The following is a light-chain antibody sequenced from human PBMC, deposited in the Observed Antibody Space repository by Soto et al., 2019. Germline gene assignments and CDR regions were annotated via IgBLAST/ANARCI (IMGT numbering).Light chain of an antibody. CDR1: QSVSSN. Sequence: EIVMTQSPATLSVSPGERATLSCRASQSVSSNLAWYQQKPGQAPRLLIYGASTRATGIPARFSGSGSGTEFPVTISSLQSEDFAVYYCQQYNNWPPITFGPGTKVDIK. CDR3: QQYNNWPPIT. CDR2: GAS. J-gene: IGKJ3*01. V-gene: IGKV3-15*01.